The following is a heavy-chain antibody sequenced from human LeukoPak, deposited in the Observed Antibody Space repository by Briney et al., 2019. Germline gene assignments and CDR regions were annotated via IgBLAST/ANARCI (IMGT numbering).Heavy chain of an antibody. Sequence: SETLSLTCTVSGGSISSYYWSWVRQPPRKGLEWIAYISDIGSINYNPSLKSRVTISLDTSKNQFSLKLSSVTAADTAVYYCAGHHPRNTVDFWGQGTLVTVSS. V-gene: IGHV4-59*08. D-gene: IGHD2/OR15-2a*01. CDR2: ISDIGSI. CDR3: AGHHPRNTVDF. CDR1: GGSISSYY. J-gene: IGHJ4*02.